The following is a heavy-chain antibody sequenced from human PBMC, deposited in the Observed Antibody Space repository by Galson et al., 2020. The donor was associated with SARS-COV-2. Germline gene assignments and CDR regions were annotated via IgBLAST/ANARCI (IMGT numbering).Heavy chain of an antibody. CDR3: PIGPPIIHLWSPVGFDP. D-gene: IGHD5-18*01. CDR2: FDPEDGKI. V-gene: IGHV1-24*01. CDR1: GYTLTELS. Sequence: GESLKISCKVSGYTLTELSMHWVRQAPGKGLEWMGGFDPEDGKIIYAQKFQGRVTMTEDTSTDTAYMELSSLTSEDTAVYYCPIGPPIIHLWSPVGFDPWGQGTLVTVSS. J-gene: IGHJ5*02.